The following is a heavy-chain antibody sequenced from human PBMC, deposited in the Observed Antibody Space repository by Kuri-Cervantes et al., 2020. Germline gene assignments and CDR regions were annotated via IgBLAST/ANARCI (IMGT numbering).Heavy chain of an antibody. Sequence: GESLKISCAASGFTFSSYGMHWVRQAPGKGLEWVAVIWYDGSNKYYADSVKGRFTISRDNSKNTLYLQMNSLRAEDTAVYYCARHAYYYDSSGFWVPDENYGMDVWGQGTTVTVSS. CDR1: GFTFSSYG. J-gene: IGHJ6*02. CDR2: IWYDGSNK. CDR3: ARHAYYYDSSGFWVPDENYGMDV. D-gene: IGHD3-22*01. V-gene: IGHV3-33*01.